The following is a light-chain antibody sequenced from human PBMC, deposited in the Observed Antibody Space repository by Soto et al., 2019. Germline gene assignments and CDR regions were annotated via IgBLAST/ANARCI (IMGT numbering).Light chain of an antibody. V-gene: IGLV2-14*01. CDR3: SSSTSSSTPYV. CDR1: SSDVGGYNY. CDR2: DVT. J-gene: IGLJ1*01. Sequence: QCALTQPASVSGSPGQSITISCTGTSSDVGGYNYVSWYQQHPVKAPKLMIYDVTNRPSGVSDRFSGSKSARTASLTISGLQPEDEAAYYCSSSTSSSTPYVFGTRTKVTVL.